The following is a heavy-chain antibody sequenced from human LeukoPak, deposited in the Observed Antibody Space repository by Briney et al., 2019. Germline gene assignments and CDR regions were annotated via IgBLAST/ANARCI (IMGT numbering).Heavy chain of an antibody. J-gene: IGHJ4*02. CDR2: INHGGSA. V-gene: IGHV4-34*01. D-gene: IGHD3-10*01. CDR1: GGSFSGYY. Sequence: SETLSLTCAVYGGSFSGYYWTWIRQPTGKGLEWIGEINHGGSANYNPSLKSRVTISIDTSKTQFSLKLNSVTAADTAVYYCARGPYYYGSGNSYNRFNVVYWGQGTLVTVSS. CDR3: ARGPYYYGSGNSYNRFNVVY.